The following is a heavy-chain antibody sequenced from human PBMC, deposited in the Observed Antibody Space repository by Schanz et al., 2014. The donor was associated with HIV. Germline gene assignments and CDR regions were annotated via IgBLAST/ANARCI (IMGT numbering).Heavy chain of an antibody. CDR1: GYTFTSYD. J-gene: IGHJ6*02. CDR3: ARRRSEIVPAAIVLHYYYGFDV. V-gene: IGHV1-8*01. Sequence: QVQLVQSGAEVKRPGASVKVTCKASGYTFTSYDVNWVRQASGQGLEWMGWINPKSGNTGYARKFQGRVTMTRNTSINTAYMELSSLRSEDTAVYYCARRRSEIVPAAIVLHYYYGFDVWGQGTTVTVS. CDR2: INPKSGNT. D-gene: IGHD2-2*02.